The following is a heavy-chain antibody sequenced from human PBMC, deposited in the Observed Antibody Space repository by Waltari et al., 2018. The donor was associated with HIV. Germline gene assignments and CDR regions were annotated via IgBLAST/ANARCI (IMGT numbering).Heavy chain of an antibody. D-gene: IGHD3-10*01. Sequence: QLQLWESGPGLVGASEALSLTCFVSGGSITSTNNYWGWIRQPPGEGLEWIGSIYYYGAAYYGPSLKSRVTISVDTSKNQFSLKLSSVTATDAAVYFCARAGRSFSSRPKTFDIWGPGTMVTVSS. J-gene: IGHJ3*02. CDR2: IYYYGAA. CDR3: ARAGRSFSSRPKTFDI. V-gene: IGHV4-39*01. CDR1: GGSITSTNNY.